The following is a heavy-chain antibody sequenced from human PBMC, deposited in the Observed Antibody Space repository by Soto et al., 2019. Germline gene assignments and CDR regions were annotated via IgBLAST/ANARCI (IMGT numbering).Heavy chain of an antibody. V-gene: IGHV4-59*01. Sequence: PSETLSLTCTVSGGSISSYYWSWIRQPPGKGLEWIGYIYYSGSTNYNPSLKSRVTISVDTSKNQFSLKLSSVTAADTAVYYCARAYSSSWYFDNWGQGTLVTVSS. CDR1: GGSISSYY. CDR2: IYYSGST. J-gene: IGHJ4*02. CDR3: ARAYSSSWYFDN. D-gene: IGHD6-13*01.